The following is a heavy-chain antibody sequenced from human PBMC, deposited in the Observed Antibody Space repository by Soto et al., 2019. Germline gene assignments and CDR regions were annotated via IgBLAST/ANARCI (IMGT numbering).Heavy chain of an antibody. D-gene: IGHD6-13*01. CDR3: ARRQSSSWYGL. Sequence: PSETLSLTCAVSGGSISSGGYSWSWVRQPPGKGLEWIGQIYHSGSTNYNPSLKSRVTISVDKSKNQFSLKLSSVTAADTAVYYCARRQSSSWYGLWGQGTLVTVSS. V-gene: IGHV4-4*02. CDR1: GGSISSGGYS. J-gene: IGHJ4*02. CDR2: IYHSGST.